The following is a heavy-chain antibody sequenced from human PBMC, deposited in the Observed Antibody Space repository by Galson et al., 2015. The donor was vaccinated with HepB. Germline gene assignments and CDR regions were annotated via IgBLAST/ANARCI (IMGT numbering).Heavy chain of an antibody. CDR2: IGGGGGST. CDR1: GFSFSSYA. J-gene: IGHJ4*02. CDR3: AKVTLRFLEWLLHPIVY. V-gene: IGHV3-23*01. Sequence: SLRLSCAASGFSFSSYAMSWVRQAPGKGLEWVSVIGGGGGSTYYAASVKGRFTISRDNSKNTLYLQMNSLRAEDTAVYYCAKVTLRFLEWLLHPIVYWCQGALVTVSS. D-gene: IGHD3-3*01.